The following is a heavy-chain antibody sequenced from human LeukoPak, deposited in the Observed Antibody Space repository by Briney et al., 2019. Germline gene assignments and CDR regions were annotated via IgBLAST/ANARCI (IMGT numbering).Heavy chain of an antibody. J-gene: IGHJ6*03. V-gene: IGHV1-8*01. CDR1: GYTFTSYN. D-gene: IGHD2-15*01. CDR3: ARVAVAAIGYYYYYYIDV. CDR2: MNPNRGST. Sequence: ASVKVSCKASGYTFTSYNTNWVRQATGQGLEWMGWMNPNRGSTGYAQKFQDRVTMTRNTSINTAYLELSSLRSEDTAVYYCARVAVAAIGYYYYYYIDVWGKGTTVTVSS.